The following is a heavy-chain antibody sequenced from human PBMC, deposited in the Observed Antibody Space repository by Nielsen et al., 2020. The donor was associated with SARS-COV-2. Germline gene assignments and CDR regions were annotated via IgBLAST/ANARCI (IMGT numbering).Heavy chain of an antibody. Sequence: GESLKISYAASGFTFDDYGMSWVRQAPGKGLEWVSGINWNGGSTGYADSVKGRFTISRDNAKNSLYLQMNSLRAEDTALYHCARGLYYYDSWGQGTLVTVSS. V-gene: IGHV3-20*01. D-gene: IGHD3-22*01. CDR1: GFTFDDYG. CDR3: ARGLYYYDS. J-gene: IGHJ4*02. CDR2: INWNGGST.